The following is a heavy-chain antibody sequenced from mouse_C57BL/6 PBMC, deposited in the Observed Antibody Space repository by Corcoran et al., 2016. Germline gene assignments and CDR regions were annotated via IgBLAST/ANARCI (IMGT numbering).Heavy chain of an antibody. CDR2: INPYSGVP. CDR1: GYTFTTYG. V-gene: IGHV9-3*01. CDR3: AITGTFFFDY. J-gene: IGHJ2*01. D-gene: IGHD4-1*01. Sequence: QIQLVQSGPELKKPGETVQISCKASGYTFTTYGMSWVKQAPGKGLKWMGWINPYSGVPTYADDFKGRFAFSLDTSASTAYLQSNNLKNEDTATYFCAITGTFFFDYWGQGTTLTVSS.